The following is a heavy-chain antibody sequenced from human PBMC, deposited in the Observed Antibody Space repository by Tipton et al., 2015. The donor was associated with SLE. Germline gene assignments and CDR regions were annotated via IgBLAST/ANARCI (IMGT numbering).Heavy chain of an antibody. CDR3: ARDSTYYYDSSGYYFGAFDI. V-gene: IGHV4-31*03. D-gene: IGHD3-22*01. CDR2: IYYNGST. Sequence: TLSLTCTVSGGSISSGGYYWSWIRQHPGKGLEWIGYIYYNGSTYYNPSLKSRVTISVDTSKNQFSLKLSSVTAADTAVYYCARDSTYYYDSSGYYFGAFDIWGQGTMVTVSS. CDR1: GGSISSGGYY. J-gene: IGHJ3*02.